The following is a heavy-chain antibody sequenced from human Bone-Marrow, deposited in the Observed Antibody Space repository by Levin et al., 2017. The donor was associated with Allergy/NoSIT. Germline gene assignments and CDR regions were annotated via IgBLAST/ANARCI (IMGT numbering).Heavy chain of an antibody. CDR3: ARETTYYFDTGGDLRAGWYFDL. V-gene: IGHV3-48*01. J-gene: IGHJ2*01. CDR2: ISSGSGTS. Sequence: GGSLRLSCAASGFSFNTYNMHWVRQAPGEGLEYISYISSGSGTSDYADSVKGRFTISRDNANNSMYLQMNSLRAEDTAVYYCARETTYYFDTGGDLRAGWYFDLWGRGTLVTVSS. D-gene: IGHD3-22*01. CDR1: GFSFNTYN.